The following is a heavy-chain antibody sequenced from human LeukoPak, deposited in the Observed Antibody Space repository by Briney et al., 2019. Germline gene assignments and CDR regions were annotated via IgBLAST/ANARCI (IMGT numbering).Heavy chain of an antibody. CDR3: ARDRLAAAGIWFDP. CDR1: GYTFTGYY. Sequence: ASVKVSCKASGYTFTGYYMHWVRQAPGQGLEWMGWINPNSGGTNYAQKFQGGVTMTRDTSISTAYMELSRLRSDDTAVYYCARDRLAAAGIWFDPWGQGTLVTVSS. V-gene: IGHV1-2*02. CDR2: INPNSGGT. D-gene: IGHD6-13*01. J-gene: IGHJ5*02.